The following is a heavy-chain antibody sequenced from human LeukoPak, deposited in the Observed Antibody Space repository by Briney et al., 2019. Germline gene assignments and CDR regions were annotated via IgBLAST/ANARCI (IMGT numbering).Heavy chain of an antibody. CDR3: ARDLRVITEGDFDY. D-gene: IGHD3-16*01. CDR2: ISAYNGNT. Sequence: ASVKVSCKASGYTFTSYGISWVRQAPGQGLEWMGWISAYNGNTNYAQKLQGRVTMTTDTSTSTACMELRSLRSDDTAVYYCARDLRVITEGDFDYWGQGTLVTVSS. CDR1: GYTFTSYG. V-gene: IGHV1-18*01. J-gene: IGHJ4*02.